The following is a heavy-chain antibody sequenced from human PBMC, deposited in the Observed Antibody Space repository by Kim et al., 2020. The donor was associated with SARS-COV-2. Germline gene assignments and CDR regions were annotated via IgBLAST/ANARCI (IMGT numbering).Heavy chain of an antibody. V-gene: IGHV1-69*13. CDR1: GGTFSSYA. D-gene: IGHD3-9*01. J-gene: IGHJ5*02. CDR2: IIPIFGTA. Sequence: SVKVSCKAFGGTFSSYAISWVRQAPGQGLEWMGGIIPIFGTANYAQKFQGRVTITADESTSTAYMELSSLRSEDTAVYYCARELNDILTGYQNWFDPWGQGTLVTVSS. CDR3: ARELNDILTGYQNWFDP.